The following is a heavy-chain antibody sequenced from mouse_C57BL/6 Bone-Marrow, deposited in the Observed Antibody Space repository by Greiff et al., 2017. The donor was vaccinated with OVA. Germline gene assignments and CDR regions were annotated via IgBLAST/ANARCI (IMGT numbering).Heavy chain of an antibody. CDR3: GRAYSNYDYFDY. CDR1: GYTFTSYT. V-gene: IGHV1-4*01. CDR2: INPSSGYT. Sequence: VQLQQSGAELARPGASVKMSCKASGYTFTSYTMHWVKQRPGQGLEWIGYINPSSGYTKYNQKFKDKATLTADKSSSTAYMQLSSLTSDDSADDYCGRAYSNYDYFDYWGQGTTLTVSS. J-gene: IGHJ2*01. D-gene: IGHD2-5*01.